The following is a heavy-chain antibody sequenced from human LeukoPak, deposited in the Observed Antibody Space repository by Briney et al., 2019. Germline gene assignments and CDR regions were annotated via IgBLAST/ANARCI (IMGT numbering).Heavy chain of an antibody. D-gene: IGHD1-26*01. CDR1: GYTFTGYY. CDR2: INPNSGGT. Sequence: GASVKVSCKASGYTFTGYYMHWVRQAPGQGLEWTGWINPNSGGTNYAQKFQGKVTMTRDTSISTAYMELSRLRSDDTAVYYCARDESSDPSQGPWGQGTLVTVSS. J-gene: IGHJ5*02. CDR3: ARDESSDPSQGP. V-gene: IGHV1-2*02.